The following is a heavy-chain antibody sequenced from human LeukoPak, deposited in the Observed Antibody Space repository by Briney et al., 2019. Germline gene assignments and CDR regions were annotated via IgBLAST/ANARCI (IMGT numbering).Heavy chain of an antibody. CDR2: ISAYNGNT. CDR1: GYTFTSYG. CDR3: ARVGPFWEQQLPFDY. J-gene: IGHJ4*02. Sequence: ASVKVSCKASGYTFTSYGISWVRQAPGQGLEWMGWISAYNGNTNYAQKLQGRVTMTTGTSTSTAYMELRSLRSEDTAVYYCARVGPFWEQQLPFDYWGQGTLVTVSS. V-gene: IGHV1-18*01. D-gene: IGHD6-13*01.